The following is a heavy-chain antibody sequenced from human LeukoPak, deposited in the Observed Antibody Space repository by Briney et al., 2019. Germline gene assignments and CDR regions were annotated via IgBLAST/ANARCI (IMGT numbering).Heavy chain of an antibody. CDR3: ARVRYRLAETYIDY. CDR2: IYHTGST. V-gene: IGHV4-59*02. CDR1: GGSVSDYY. J-gene: IGHJ4*02. Sequence: SETLSLTCTISGGSVSDYYWSWIRQSPGKGLEWIGYIYHTGSTSYSPSLKSRVTISADTSQNQFSLKLSSVTAADTAVYYCARVRYRLAETYIDYWGQGTLVTVSS. D-gene: IGHD3-16*01.